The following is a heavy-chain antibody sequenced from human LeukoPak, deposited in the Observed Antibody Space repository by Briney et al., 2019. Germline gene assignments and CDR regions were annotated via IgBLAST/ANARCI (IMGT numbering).Heavy chain of an antibody. CDR3: ARPRGDFGPEPFDY. CDR2: ISSSDTYK. V-gene: IGHV3-21*01. D-gene: IGHD3-16*01. Sequence: PGGSLRLPCAASGFTFSGYGMHWVRQAPGKGLEWVSLISSSDTYKYYADSVKGRFTISRDNPKNSLYLQMNSLRAEDTAVYYCARPRGDFGPEPFDYWGQGTLVTVSS. CDR1: GFTFSGYG. J-gene: IGHJ4*02.